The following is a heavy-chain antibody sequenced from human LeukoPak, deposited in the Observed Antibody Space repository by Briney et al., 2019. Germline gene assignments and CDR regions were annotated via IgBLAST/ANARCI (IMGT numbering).Heavy chain of an antibody. D-gene: IGHD6-13*01. J-gene: IGHJ1*01. Sequence: GGSLRLSCAAYGFTFSGYWRSWVRQAPGKGLEWVANINQDGSEKYYVDSVKGRFTSSRDNAKNSRFLQMGSLRVEDTAEYYCARESTAGYNSSWYGFRNWGQGTLVSVSS. CDR3: ARESTAGYNSSWYGFRN. CDR2: INQDGSEK. V-gene: IGHV3-7*01. CDR1: GFTFSGYW.